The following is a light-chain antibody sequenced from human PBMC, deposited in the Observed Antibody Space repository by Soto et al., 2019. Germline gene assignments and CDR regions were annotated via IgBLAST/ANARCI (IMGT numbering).Light chain of an antibody. CDR3: QKYNSAPWT. CDR2: PAS. J-gene: IGKJ1*01. Sequence: DIQMTQSPSSLSASVGDRVTITCRASQGISNFLAWYQQKPGKVPKLLIYPASTLQSGVPSRFSGSRSGTDFTLTITSRQPEDVATYYCQKYNSAPWTFGQGNKVEI. CDR1: QGISNF. V-gene: IGKV1-27*01.